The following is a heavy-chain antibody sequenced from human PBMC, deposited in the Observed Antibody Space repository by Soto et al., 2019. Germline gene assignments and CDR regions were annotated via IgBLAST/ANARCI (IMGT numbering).Heavy chain of an antibody. CDR2: INYHGTT. CDR1: GGSIINDGFY. V-gene: IGHV4-39*02. J-gene: IGHJ4*02. D-gene: IGHD2-21*02. Sequence: QLQLQESGPGLVKPSETLSLTCVVSGGSIINDGFYWVWVRQSPENGLQWIASINYHGTTFYRASLRSRSTISVDTSKSPFSLRLISATAADTAVYYCARLSVGVTGNYFEDWGQGARVTVSS. CDR3: ARLSVGVTGNYFED.